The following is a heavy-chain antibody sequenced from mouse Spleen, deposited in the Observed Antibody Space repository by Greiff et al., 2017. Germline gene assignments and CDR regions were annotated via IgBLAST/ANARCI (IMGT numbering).Heavy chain of an antibody. CDR1: GYAFTNYL. Sequence: QVQLQQSGAELVRPGTSVKVSCKASGYAFTNYLIEWVKQRPGQGLEWIGVINPGSGGTNYNEKFKGKATLTADKSSSTAYMQLSSLTSDDSAVYFCAREGTGTGAMDYWGQGTSVTVSS. CDR3: AREGTGTGAMDY. D-gene: IGHD4-1*01. CDR2: INPGSGGT. V-gene: IGHV1-54*01. J-gene: IGHJ4*01.